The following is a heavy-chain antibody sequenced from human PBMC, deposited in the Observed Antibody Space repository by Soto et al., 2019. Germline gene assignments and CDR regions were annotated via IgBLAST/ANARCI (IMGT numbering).Heavy chain of an antibody. CDR2: INHSGST. J-gene: IGHJ5*02. CDR3: ARGWLRHRSMYNWFDP. Sequence: NPSETLSLTCAVYGGSFSGYYWSWIRQPPGKGLEWIGEINHSGSTNYNPSLKSRVTISVDTSKNQFSLKLSSVTAADTAVYYCARGWLRHRSMYNWFDPWGQGTLVTVSS. D-gene: IGHD5-12*01. V-gene: IGHV4-34*01. CDR1: GGSFSGYY.